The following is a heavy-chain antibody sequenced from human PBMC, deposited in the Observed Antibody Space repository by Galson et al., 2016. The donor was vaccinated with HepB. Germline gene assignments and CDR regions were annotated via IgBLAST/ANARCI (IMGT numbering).Heavy chain of an antibody. V-gene: IGHV3-73*01. D-gene: IGHD2-21*02. Sequence: SLRLSCAASGFTFSGSAMHWVRQASGKGLEWVGRIRSKANSYATAYAASGKGRFTISRDDSQNTAYLQMNSLKTADTAVYYCTRPKTTAIGGRSDYWGQGTLVTVSS. CDR1: GFTFSGSA. J-gene: IGHJ4*02. CDR3: TRPKTTAIGGRSDY. CDR2: IRSKANSYAT.